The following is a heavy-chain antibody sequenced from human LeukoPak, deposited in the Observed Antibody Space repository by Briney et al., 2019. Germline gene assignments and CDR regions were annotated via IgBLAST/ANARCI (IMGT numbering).Heavy chain of an antibody. J-gene: IGHJ4*02. D-gene: IGHD3-10*01. Sequence: PGGSLRLSCAASGFTFSGYGMSWVRQAPGKGREWVSAIGGRDGSTYYADSVKGRFTISRDNSKNTLYVQMNSLRAEDTAVYYCAKGHYYGSGSLDYWGQGTLVTVSS. CDR3: AKGHYYGSGSLDY. CDR2: IGGRDGST. V-gene: IGHV3-23*01. CDR1: GFTFSGYG.